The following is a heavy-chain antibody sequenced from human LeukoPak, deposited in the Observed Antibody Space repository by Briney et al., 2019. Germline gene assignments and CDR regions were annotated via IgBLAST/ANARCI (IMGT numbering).Heavy chain of an antibody. CDR2: IFYSGST. CDR1: GGSISTSNYY. J-gene: IGHJ4*02. D-gene: IGHD6-13*01. CDR3: ARVGAAAGIGYYFDY. Sequence: SETLSLTCTVSGGSISTSNYYWGWIRQPPGKGLEWIGSIFYSGSTYYSPSLKSRVTISLDTSRNQFSLKLNSVTAADTAVYYCARVGAAAGIGYYFDYWGQGTLVTVSS. V-gene: IGHV4-39*07.